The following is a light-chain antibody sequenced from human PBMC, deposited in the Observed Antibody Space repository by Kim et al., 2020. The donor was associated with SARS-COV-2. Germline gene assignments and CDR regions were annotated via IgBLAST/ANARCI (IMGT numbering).Light chain of an antibody. J-gene: IGLJ2*01. CDR1: KLGEKY. CDR3: QAWDSSTVV. CDR2: QDS. V-gene: IGLV3-1*01. Sequence: VTHGQTASKTCPGDKLGEKYACWYQQKPGQSAVLVIYQDSKRHPGIPERFSGSNSGNTATLTISGTQAMDEADYYCQAWDSSTVVFGGGTQLTVL.